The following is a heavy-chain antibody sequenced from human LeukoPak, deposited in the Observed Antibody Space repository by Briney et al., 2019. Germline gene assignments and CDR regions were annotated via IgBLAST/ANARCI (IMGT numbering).Heavy chain of an antibody. CDR1: GFTFTTYS. Sequence: PGGSLRLSCEASGFTFTTYSMTWVRQAPGKGLEWIGEINHSGSTNYNPSLKSRVTISVDTSKNQFSLKLSSVIAADTAVFYCARSISSYYYYYMDVWGKGTTVTVSS. CDR3: ARSISSYYYYYMDV. J-gene: IGHJ6*03. D-gene: IGHD6-6*01. CDR2: INHSGST. V-gene: IGHV4-34*01.